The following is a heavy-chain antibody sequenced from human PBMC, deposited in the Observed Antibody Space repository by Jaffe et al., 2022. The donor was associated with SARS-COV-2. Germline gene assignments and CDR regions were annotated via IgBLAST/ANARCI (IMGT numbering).Heavy chain of an antibody. Sequence: EVQLVESGGGLVKPGGSLRLSCAASGFTFSSYSMNWVRQAPGKGLELVSSITSSSSFIYYADSVKGRFTISRDNAKNSLYLQMTSLRAEDTAVYFCARAGERWYFDYWGQGTLVTVSS. CDR3: ARAGERWYFDY. J-gene: IGHJ4*02. V-gene: IGHV3-21*01. CDR1: GFTFSSYS. D-gene: IGHD2-15*01. CDR2: ITSSSSFI.